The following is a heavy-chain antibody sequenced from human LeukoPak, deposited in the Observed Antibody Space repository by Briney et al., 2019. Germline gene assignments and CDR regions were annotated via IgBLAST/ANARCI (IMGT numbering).Heavy chain of an antibody. CDR3: ARSFYFEIVGDYGNWDFDY. D-gene: IGHD2-21*01. V-gene: IGHV1-18*01. CDR1: RYTLTQQC. CDR2: VSTYNCNT. Sequence: VSCQPSRYTLTQQCIILVRQAPAPGREWMGWVSTYNCNTNYVQRLQGKVTLTTDIFTNTAYMDLSSLRCDDTAVYLCARSFYFEIVGDYGNWDFDYWGQGTLVIVSS. J-gene: IGHJ4*02.